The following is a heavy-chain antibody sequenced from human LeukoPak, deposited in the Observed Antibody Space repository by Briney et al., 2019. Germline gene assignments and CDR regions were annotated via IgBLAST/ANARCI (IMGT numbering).Heavy chain of an antibody. CDR1: GFTFNRCA. D-gene: IGHD5-18*01. V-gene: IGHV3-23*01. J-gene: IGHJ6*02. CDR2: MRTSGGSE. CDR3: AKDGPWIQLLYYYYGMDV. Sequence: GGSLRLSCAAFGFTFNRCAMTWVRQAPGKGLEWVSTMRTSGGSEYYADSVKGRFAISRDNSKNTLYLQMNSLRAEDTAVYYCAKDGPWIQLLYYYYGMDVWGQGTTVTVSS.